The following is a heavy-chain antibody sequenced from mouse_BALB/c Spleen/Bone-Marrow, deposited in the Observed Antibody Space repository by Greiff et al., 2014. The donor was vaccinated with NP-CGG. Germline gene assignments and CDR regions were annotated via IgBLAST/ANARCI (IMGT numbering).Heavy chain of an antibody. Sequence: QVQLQQPGAELARPGASVKLSCKASGYTFTAYWMQWVKQRPGQGLEWIGAIYPGDGDTRYTQKFKDKATLTAEKSSSAAYMQLSSLASEDSAVYYCARSGDVGFAYWGQGTLVTVSA. CDR2: IYPGDGDT. J-gene: IGHJ3*01. V-gene: IGHV1-87*01. D-gene: IGHD3-3*01. CDR3: ARSGDVGFAY. CDR1: GYTFTAYW.